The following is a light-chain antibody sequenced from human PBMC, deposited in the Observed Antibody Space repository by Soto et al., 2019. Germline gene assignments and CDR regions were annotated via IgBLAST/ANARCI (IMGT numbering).Light chain of an antibody. CDR2: LNRAGSH. V-gene: IGLV4-69*01. J-gene: IGLJ2*01. Sequence: QLVLTQSPSASASLGASVKLTCTLSSGHSNYAIAWHQQQPEKGPRYLMKLNRAGSHSKGDGIPNRFSGSSSGAERYLTISSFQSEDEADYYCQTWGTGIVIFGGGTKLTVL. CDR3: QTWGTGIVI. CDR1: SGHSNYA.